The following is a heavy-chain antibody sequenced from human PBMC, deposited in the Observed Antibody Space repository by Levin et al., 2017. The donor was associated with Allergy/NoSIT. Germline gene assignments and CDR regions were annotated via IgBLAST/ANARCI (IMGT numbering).Heavy chain of an antibody. CDR2: ISGSGGST. CDR3: AKSPFDRANWFDP. D-gene: IGHD2/OR15-2a*01. Sequence: HGESLKISCAASGFTFNNYVMTWVRQAPGKGLEWVSAISGSGGSTYYADSVKGRFTISRDNSKNTLYLQMNSLRAEDTAIYYCAKSPFDRANWFDPWGQGTQVTVCS. J-gene: IGHJ5*02. V-gene: IGHV3-23*01. CDR1: GFTFNNYV.